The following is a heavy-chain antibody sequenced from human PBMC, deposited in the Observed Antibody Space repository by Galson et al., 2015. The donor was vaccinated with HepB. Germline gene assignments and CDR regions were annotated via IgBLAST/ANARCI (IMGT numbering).Heavy chain of an antibody. CDR1: GFTVSSNY. V-gene: IGHV3-53*01. J-gene: IGHJ4*02. Sequence: SLRLSCAASGFTVSSNYMSWVRQAPGRGLEWVSVIYSDGSTYYADSVKGRFTISRDNSKNTLYLQMNSLRAEDTAVYYCARAHHYDSSAYYYFDYWGQGTLVTVSS. CDR2: IYSDGST. D-gene: IGHD3-22*01. CDR3: ARAHHYDSSAYYYFDY.